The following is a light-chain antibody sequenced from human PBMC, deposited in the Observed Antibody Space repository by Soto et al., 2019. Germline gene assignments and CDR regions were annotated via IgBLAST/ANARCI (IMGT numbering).Light chain of an antibody. V-gene: IGKV1-5*03. Sequence: DIQMTQSPSTLSASVGDRVTITCRASQSISSWLAWYPQKPGKAPKLLIYKASSLESGVPSRFSGSGSGTEFPLTISSLQPDDFATYYCQHYNYYSPWTFGQGTKVEIK. CDR1: QSISSW. CDR2: KAS. CDR3: QHYNYYSPWT. J-gene: IGKJ1*01.